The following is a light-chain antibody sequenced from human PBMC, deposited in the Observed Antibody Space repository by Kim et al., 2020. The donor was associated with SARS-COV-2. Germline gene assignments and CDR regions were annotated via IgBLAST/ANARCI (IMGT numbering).Light chain of an antibody. CDR3: QQHHAYPPT. V-gene: IGKV1-9*01. CDR1: QGISRS. Sequence: ASVGDKGTSSCRASQGISRSLAWYQQKPGKAPELLIYDASTLQRGVPSGFSGSGSGTEFTLTITTLQPEDFATYYCQQHHAYPPTFGGGTKVDIK. CDR2: DAS. J-gene: IGKJ4*01.